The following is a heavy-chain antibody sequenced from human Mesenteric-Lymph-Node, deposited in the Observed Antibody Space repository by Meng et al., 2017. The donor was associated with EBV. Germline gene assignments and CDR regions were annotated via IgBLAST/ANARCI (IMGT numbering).Heavy chain of an antibody. CDR1: GFSVDTHGEA. D-gene: IGHD3-10*01. CDR2: IYWDDDK. Sequence: QITLKESGPTLVKPTQTLTLTCTFSGFSVDTHGEAVGWIRRPPGKALEWLALIYWDDDKRYSPSLKSRLTITKDTSKNQVVLTMTNMDPVDTATYYCAHTSGDLYFDYWGQGTLVTVSS. V-gene: IGHV2-5*02. CDR3: AHTSGDLYFDY. J-gene: IGHJ4*02.